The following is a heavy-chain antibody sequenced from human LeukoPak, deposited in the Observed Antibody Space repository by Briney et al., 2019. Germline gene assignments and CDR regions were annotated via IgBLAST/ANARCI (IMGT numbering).Heavy chain of an antibody. Sequence: TGGSLRLSCAASGFTFSNYWMTWVRQAPGKGLEWVANIKQDGSERDYVDSVKGRFTISRDDAKNSLYLQMNSLRAEDTAVYYCARGITMANWGQETLVTVSS. D-gene: IGHD3-10*01. CDR3: ARGITMAN. CDR1: GFTFSNYW. CDR2: IKQDGSER. J-gene: IGHJ4*02. V-gene: IGHV3-7*04.